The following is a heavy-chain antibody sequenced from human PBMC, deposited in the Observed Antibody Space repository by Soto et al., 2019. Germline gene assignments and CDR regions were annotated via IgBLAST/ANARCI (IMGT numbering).Heavy chain of an antibody. CDR1: GGSFSGYY. CDR3: ASSLPNDYGDYLSYYYYMDV. V-gene: IGHV4-34*01. CDR2: INHSGST. D-gene: IGHD4-17*01. Sequence: SETLSLTCAVYGGSFSGYYWSWIRQPPGKGLEWIGEINHSGSTNYNPSLKSRVTISVDTSKNQFSLKLSSVTAADTAVYYCASSLPNDYGDYLSYYYYMDVWGKGTTVTVS. J-gene: IGHJ6*03.